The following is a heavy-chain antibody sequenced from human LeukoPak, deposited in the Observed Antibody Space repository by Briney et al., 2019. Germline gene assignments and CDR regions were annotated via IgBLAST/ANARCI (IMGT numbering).Heavy chain of an antibody. Sequence: SVKVSCTASGGTFSSYAISWVRQAPGQGLEWMGGIIPIFGTANYAQKFQGRVTITADESTSTAYMELSSLRSEDPAVYYCARGGEAVVPAAPFDPWGQGTLVTVSS. CDR1: GGTFSSYA. CDR3: ARGGEAVVPAAPFDP. CDR2: IIPIFGTA. V-gene: IGHV1-69*13. D-gene: IGHD2-2*01. J-gene: IGHJ5*02.